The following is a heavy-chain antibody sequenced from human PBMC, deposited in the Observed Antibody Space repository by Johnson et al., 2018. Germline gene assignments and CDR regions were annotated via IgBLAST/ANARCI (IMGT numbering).Heavy chain of an antibody. CDR3: ARDQVRVYESSGYYSAEYFQH. D-gene: IGHD3-22*01. J-gene: IGHJ1*01. V-gene: IGHV3-74*01. Sequence: EVQLVESGGGLVQPGGSLRLSCAASGFTFSSYWMHWVRQAPGKGLVWVSRINSDGSSTRYAGSVKGRFTISRDNAKNTLYLQMNSLRAEDTAVYYWARDQVRVYESSGYYSAEYFQHWGQGTLVTVSS. CDR1: GFTFSSYW. CDR2: INSDGSST.